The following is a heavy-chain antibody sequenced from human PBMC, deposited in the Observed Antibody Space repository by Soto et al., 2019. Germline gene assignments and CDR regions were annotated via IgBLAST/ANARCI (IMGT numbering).Heavy chain of an antibody. CDR1: GFRFDDYA. D-gene: IGHD2-15*01. CDR2: ISWNSDSM. J-gene: IGHJ4*02. V-gene: IGHV3-9*01. CDR3: TKDIHPPATMEGGYFDS. Sequence: EVQLVESGGGLVQPGRSLRLSCAASGFRFDDYAMHWVRQAPGKGLEWVSGISWNSDSMGYADSVEGRFTISRDNAKNSLYLQMNSLRAEDTALYYCTKDIHPPATMEGGYFDSWGQGTLVTVSS.